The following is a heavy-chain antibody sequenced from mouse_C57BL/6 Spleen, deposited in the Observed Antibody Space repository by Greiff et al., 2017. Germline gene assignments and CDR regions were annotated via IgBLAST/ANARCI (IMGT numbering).Heavy chain of an antibody. CDR1: GYTFTSYW. J-gene: IGHJ4*01. CDR3: AMVTTFYYAMDY. D-gene: IGHD2-2*01. CDR2: IDPNSGGT. Sequence: QVQLQQPGAELVKPGASVKLSCKASGYTFTSYWMHWVKQRPGRGLEWIGRIDPNSGGTKYNEKFKSKATLTVDKPSSTAYIQLSILTSEDSAVYYCAMVTTFYYAMDYWGQGTSVTVSS. V-gene: IGHV1-72*01.